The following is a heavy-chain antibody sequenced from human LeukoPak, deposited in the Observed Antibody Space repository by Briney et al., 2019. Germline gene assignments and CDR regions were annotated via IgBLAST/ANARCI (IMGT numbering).Heavy chain of an antibody. V-gene: IGHV4-34*01. CDR1: GGSFSGYY. CDR3: ARMGAPTDYGSGSPPSDY. Sequence: SETLSLTCAVYGGSFSGYYWSWIRQPPGKGLEWIGEINHSGSTNYNPSLKSRVTISVDTSKNQFSLKLSSVTAADTAVYYCARMGAPTDYGSGSPPSDYWGQGTLVTVSS. J-gene: IGHJ4*02. CDR2: INHSGST. D-gene: IGHD3-10*01.